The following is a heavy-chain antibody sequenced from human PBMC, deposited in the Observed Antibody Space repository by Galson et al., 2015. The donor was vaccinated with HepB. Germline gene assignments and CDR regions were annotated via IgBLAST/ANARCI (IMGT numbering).Heavy chain of an antibody. J-gene: IGHJ4*02. D-gene: IGHD1-14*01. V-gene: IGHV1-18*01. CDR1: GYSFSTNG. CDR2: ISAYSGNT. Sequence: SVKVSCKASGYSFSTNGIAWVRQAPGQGLEWVGWISAYSGNTKYAEKFQDRVTLTAETSTTTAYMELRSLRSDDTALYYCARAGGAWEPIDFWGQGTLVSVSA. CDR3: ARAGGAWEPIDF.